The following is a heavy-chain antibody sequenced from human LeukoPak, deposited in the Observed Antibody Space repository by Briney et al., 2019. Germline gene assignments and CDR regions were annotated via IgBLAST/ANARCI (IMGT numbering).Heavy chain of an antibody. D-gene: IGHD2-2*01. CDR1: RFAFSNYW. CDR3: GRVGSTSWYLD. CDR2: ISQYRSDN. V-gene: IGHV3-7*01. J-gene: IGHJ2*01. Sequence: GGSLRLSCAASRFAFSNYWMSWVRQAPGKGLEWLANISQYRSDNYYADSVKGRFTFSRDNARNSLYLQMNMLRADDTAVYYCGRVGSTSWYLD.